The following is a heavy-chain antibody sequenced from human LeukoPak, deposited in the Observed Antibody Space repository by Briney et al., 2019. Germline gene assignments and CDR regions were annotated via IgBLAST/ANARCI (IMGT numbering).Heavy chain of an antibody. CDR1: GFTFSSHG. D-gene: IGHD2-21*01. J-gene: IGHJ5*02. Sequence: PGRSLRLSCTTSGFTFSSHGMHWVRQAPGKGLEWVAVMSYDGSNKFYADSVKGRFTISRDNSKNTLYLQMNSLRAEDTAVYYCAKDPYCGGDCYSGAFDPWGQGTLVTVSS. CDR3: AKDPYCGGDCYSGAFDP. CDR2: MSYDGSNK. V-gene: IGHV3-30*18.